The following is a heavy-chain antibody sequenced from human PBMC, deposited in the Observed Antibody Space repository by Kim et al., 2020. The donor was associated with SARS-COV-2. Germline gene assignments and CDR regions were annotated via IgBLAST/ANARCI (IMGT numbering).Heavy chain of an antibody. CDR3: ARECGGPCYEPFDI. J-gene: IGHJ3*02. CDR1: GYIFTKYG. Sequence: ASVKVSCKASGYIFTKYGLSWVRQAPGQGLEWMGWIDTDTGNPTYAQGFTGRFAFSLDTSVTTAYLEINSLEAEDTAVYFGARECGGPCYEPFDIWGQG. V-gene: IGHV7-4-1*02. D-gene: IGHD2-21*01. CDR2: IDTDTGNP.